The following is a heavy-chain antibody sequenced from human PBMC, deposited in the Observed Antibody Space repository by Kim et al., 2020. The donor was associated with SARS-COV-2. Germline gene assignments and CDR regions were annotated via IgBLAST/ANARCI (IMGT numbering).Heavy chain of an antibody. CDR2: INAGNGNT. CDR3: ARDGAITIFGVAVRDYYYYDMDV. Sequence: ASVKVSCKASGYTFTSYAMHWVRQAPGQRLEWMGWINAGNGNTKYSQKFQGRVTITRDTSASTAYMELSSLRSEDTAVYYCARDGAITIFGVAVRDYYYYDMDVWGQGTTVTVSS. J-gene: IGHJ6*02. CDR1: GYTFTSYA. V-gene: IGHV1-3*01. D-gene: IGHD3-3*01.